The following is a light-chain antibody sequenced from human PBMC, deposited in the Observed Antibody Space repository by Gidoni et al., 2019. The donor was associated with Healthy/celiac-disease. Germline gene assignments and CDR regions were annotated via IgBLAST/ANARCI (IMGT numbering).Light chain of an antibody. CDR3: QQRSNWHPSIT. CDR2: DAS. J-gene: IGKJ5*01. CDR1: QSVSVY. Sequence: IVLTHSPATLSLSPGERATLSCRASQSVSVYLAWYQQKPGQAPRLRIYDASNRATGLPARFSGSGSGTDFTLTISSLEPEDFAVYYCQQRSNWHPSITFGQGTRLEIK. V-gene: IGKV3-11*01.